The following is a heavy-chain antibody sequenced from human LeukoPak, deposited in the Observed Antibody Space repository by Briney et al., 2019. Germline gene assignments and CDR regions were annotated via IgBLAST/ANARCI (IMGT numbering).Heavy chain of an antibody. D-gene: IGHD3/OR15-3a*01. Sequence: PSETLSLTCTVSGGSISSSSYYWGWIRQPPGKGLEWIGSIYYSGSTYYNPSLKSRVTISIDTSKNQFSLKLSSVTAADTAVYYCTRYSSDFGWFDPWGQGTLVTVSS. CDR1: GGSISSSSYY. V-gene: IGHV4-39*07. CDR2: IYYSGST. J-gene: IGHJ5*02. CDR3: TRYSSDFGWFDP.